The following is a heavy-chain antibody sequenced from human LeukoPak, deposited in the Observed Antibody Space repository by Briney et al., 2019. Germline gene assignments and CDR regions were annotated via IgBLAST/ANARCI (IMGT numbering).Heavy chain of an antibody. Sequence: SETLSLTCAVYIDSFSNYHWNWIRQTPAKGMEWIGEVNESGGTNISPSLRSRVILSVDTSKNQFSLKLISVTVADTAIYYCARVHYSNSYDYWYFDLWGRGTLVTVSS. CDR1: IDSFSNYH. D-gene: IGHD6-13*01. CDR3: ARVHYSNSYDYWYFDL. CDR2: VNESGGT. V-gene: IGHV4-34*01. J-gene: IGHJ2*01.